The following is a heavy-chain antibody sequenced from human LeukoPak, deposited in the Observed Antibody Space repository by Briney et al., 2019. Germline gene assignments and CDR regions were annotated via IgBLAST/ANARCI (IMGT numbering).Heavy chain of an antibody. D-gene: IGHD3-9*01. CDR3: AREPYYDILTGYQALDY. CDR2: ISYDGSNK. J-gene: IGHJ4*02. V-gene: IGHV3-30*03. CDR1: GFTFSDYS. Sequence: GGSLRLSCAASGFTFSDYSKHWVRQAPGKGLEWVAVISYDGSNKYYADSVKGRFTISRDNSKNTLYLQMNSLRAEDTAVYYCAREPYYDILTGYQALDYWGQGTLVTVSS.